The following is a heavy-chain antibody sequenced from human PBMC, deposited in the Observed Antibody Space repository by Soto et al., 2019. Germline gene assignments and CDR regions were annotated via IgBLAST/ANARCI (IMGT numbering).Heavy chain of an antibody. CDR1: GFTFSSYA. V-gene: IGHV3-23*01. CDR2: ISGSGGST. D-gene: IGHD3-10*01. Sequence: EVQLLESGGGSVQPGGSLRLSCAASGFTFSSYAMSWVRQAPGKGLEWVSAISGSGGSTYYADSVKGRFTISRDNSKNTLYLQMNSLRAEDTAVYYCAKGRVWFGAGMDVWGQGTTVTVSS. CDR3: AKGRVWFGAGMDV. J-gene: IGHJ6*02.